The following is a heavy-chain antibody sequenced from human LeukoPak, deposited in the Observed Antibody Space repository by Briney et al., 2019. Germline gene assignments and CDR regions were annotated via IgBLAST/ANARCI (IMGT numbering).Heavy chain of an antibody. D-gene: IGHD6-19*01. Sequence: GRSLRLSCAASGFSFSSFAMTWVRQAPGKGLEWVSAISGGGVGTYYADSVKGRFTISRDNSKNTLHLQMNSLRADDTAVYYCARIGVAGANSDYWGQGTLVTVSS. J-gene: IGHJ4*02. CDR1: GFSFSSFA. CDR2: ISGGGVGT. V-gene: IGHV3-23*01. CDR3: ARIGVAGANSDY.